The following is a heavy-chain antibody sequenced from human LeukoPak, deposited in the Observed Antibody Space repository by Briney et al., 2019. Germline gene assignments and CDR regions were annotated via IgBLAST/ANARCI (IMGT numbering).Heavy chain of an antibody. CDR1: GFTFSSYS. D-gene: IGHD3-22*01. J-gene: IGHJ4*02. CDR3: ASLQSYYYNNSGYYYVGTFDY. CDR2: ISGSGGST. V-gene: IGHV3-21*01. Sequence: GGSLRLSCAASGFTFSSYSMNWVRQAPGKGLEWVSAISGSGGSTYFADSVKGRFTISRDNAKNSLYLQMNSLRTEDTAVYYCASLQSYYYNNSGYYYVGTFDYWGQGTLVTVSS.